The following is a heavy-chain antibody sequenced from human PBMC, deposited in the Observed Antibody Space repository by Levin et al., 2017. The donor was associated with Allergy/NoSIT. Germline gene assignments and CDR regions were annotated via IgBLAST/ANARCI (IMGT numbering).Heavy chain of an antibody. D-gene: IGHD4-17*01. CDR2: IGVRDRT. CDR1: GFIFRNYA. J-gene: IGHJ3*01. V-gene: IGHV3-23*01. Sequence: LPGGSLRLSCAASGFIFRNYAMSWVRQAPGKGPEWVSGIGVRDRTYYSDSVRGRFTISRDNFKNTLYLQMNSLRDEDTAVYYCGKDPNGDFVGAFDLWGQGTMVTVSS. CDR3: GKDPNGDFVGAFDL.